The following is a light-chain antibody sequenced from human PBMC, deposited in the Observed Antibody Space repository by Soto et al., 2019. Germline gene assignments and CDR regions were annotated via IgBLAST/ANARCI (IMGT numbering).Light chain of an antibody. CDR2: DAS. J-gene: IGKJ5*01. Sequence: EIVLTQSPATLSFSPGERAALSCRASQSVSSYLAWYQQKPGQAPRLLIYDASNRATGIPARFSGSGSGTDFTLTISSLEPEDFAVYYCQQRSNWPPRSTFGQGTRLEIK. CDR1: QSVSSY. CDR3: QQRSNWPPRST. V-gene: IGKV3-11*01.